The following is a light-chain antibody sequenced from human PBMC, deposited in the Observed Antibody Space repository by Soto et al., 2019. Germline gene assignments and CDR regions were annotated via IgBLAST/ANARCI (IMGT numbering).Light chain of an antibody. V-gene: IGKV1-17*03. J-gene: IGKJ1*01. CDR3: QQHITYPGT. CDR1: RGVNNF. CDR2: GAS. Sequence: DIQMTQSPSAMSASVGDRVTITCRASRGVNNFLAWFQQKPGKVPKRLIYGASSLQTGVPSRFSGSGYGTEFTLTISSLQPEDVATYYCQQHITYPGTFGQGTKVEI.